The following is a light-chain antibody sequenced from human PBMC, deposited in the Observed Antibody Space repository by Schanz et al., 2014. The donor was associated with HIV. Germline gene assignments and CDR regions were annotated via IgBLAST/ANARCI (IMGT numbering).Light chain of an antibody. CDR1: QSISSSL. CDR2: DAS. Sequence: IVLTQSPGTLSLSPGERGTLSCRASQSISSSLLAWYQHKLGQAPRLLIYDASTRATGIPARFSGRGSGTEFTLTISSLQSEDFAVYYCQQRTNWPITFGQGTRLEIK. CDR3: QQRTNWPIT. V-gene: IGKV3D-20*02. J-gene: IGKJ5*01.